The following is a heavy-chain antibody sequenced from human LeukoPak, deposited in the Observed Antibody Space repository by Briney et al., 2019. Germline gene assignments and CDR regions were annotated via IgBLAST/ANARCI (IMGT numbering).Heavy chain of an antibody. J-gene: IGHJ3*02. V-gene: IGHV1-18*01. CDR1: GYTFTSYG. Sequence: ASVKVSCKASGYTFTSYGISWVRQAPGQGLEWMGWISAYNGNANYVQKLQGRVTMTTDTSTSTAYMELRSLRSDDTAVYYCARGPFMITFGGVIVHDAFDIWGQGTMVTVSS. D-gene: IGHD3-16*02. CDR3: ARGPFMITFGGVIVHDAFDI. CDR2: ISAYNGNA.